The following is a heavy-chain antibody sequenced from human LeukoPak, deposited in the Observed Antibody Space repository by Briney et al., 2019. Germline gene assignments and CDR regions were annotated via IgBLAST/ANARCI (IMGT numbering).Heavy chain of an antibody. CDR3: ARAYFSSWYMNWFDP. D-gene: IGHD6-13*01. V-gene: IGHV4-38-2*02. CDR2: IYPSGST. Sequence: PSETLSLTCTVSGHSISSGYYWGWIRQPPGKGLEWIGSIYPSGSTYYYPSLKSRVTISLDTSKNQFSLKLSSVTAADTAVYYCARAYFSSWYMNWFDPWGQGTLVTVSS. J-gene: IGHJ5*02. CDR1: GHSISSGYY.